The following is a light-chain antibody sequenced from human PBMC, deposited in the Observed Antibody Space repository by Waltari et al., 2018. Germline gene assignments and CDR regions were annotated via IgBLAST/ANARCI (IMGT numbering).Light chain of an antibody. V-gene: IGLV2-14*03. CDR3: TSQTVDGVVL. J-gene: IGLJ2*01. Sequence: QSALTQPASVSGSPGQSITISCTGIGSAIDVTDFVSWYQHHPGKAPQVIIYDVTNRPSGISDCFSASQSANTASLTISRLQPEDEGEYYCTSQTVDGVVLVGGGTQVTVL. CDR2: DVT. CDR1: GSAIDVTDF.